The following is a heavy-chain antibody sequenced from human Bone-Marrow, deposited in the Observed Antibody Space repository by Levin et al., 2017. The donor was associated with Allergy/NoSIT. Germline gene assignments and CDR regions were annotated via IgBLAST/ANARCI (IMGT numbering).Heavy chain of an antibody. CDR1: GFTFSTYN. D-gene: IGHD6-13*01. J-gene: IGHJ2*01. V-gene: IGHV3-21*01. Sequence: GESLKISCAASGFTFSTYNMNWVRQAPGKGLEWVSSISSSSSYVYSADSVKGRFTISRDNAKNSLYLQMSSLRAEDTAVYYCARGSSWYDTWYFGLWGRGTLVTVSS. CDR2: ISSSSSYV. CDR3: ARGSSWYDTWYFGL.